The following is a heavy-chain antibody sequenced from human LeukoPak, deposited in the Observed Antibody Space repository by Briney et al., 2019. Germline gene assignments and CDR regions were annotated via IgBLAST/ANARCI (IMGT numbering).Heavy chain of an antibody. CDR3: TSDDPVNRS. J-gene: IGHJ4*02. Sequence: GGSLRLSCAASGFAFSNAWMSWVRQAPGKGLEWVGRIKSKTKGETTDYAATLKGRFTISRDDSKNTLFLQVNTLKTEDTAMYYCTSDDPVNRSWGQGTLVTVSS. V-gene: IGHV3-15*01. CDR1: GFAFSNAW. CDR2: IKSKTKGETT.